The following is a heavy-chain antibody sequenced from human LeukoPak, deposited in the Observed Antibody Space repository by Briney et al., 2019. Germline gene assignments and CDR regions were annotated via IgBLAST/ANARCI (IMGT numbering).Heavy chain of an antibody. J-gene: IGHJ4*02. CDR3: ARDRIDSDYV. V-gene: IGHV4-61*01. CDR1: GGSVSSGSYY. Sequence: SETLSLTCTVSGGSVSSGSYYWSWIRQPPGKGLEWIGYIYYSGITNYNPSLKSRVTISVDTSKNQFSLKLNSVTAADTAVYYCARDRIDSDYVWGQGTLVTVSS. CDR2: IYYSGIT. D-gene: IGHD4-11*01.